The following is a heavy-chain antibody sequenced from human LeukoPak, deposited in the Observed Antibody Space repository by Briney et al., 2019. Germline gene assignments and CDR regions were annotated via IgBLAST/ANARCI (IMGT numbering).Heavy chain of an antibody. Sequence: GGSLRLSCAASGFTFSSYAMSWVCQAPGKGLEWVSTITTSGGSSYYADSVKGRFTISRDNSKNTLYLQMNSLRVEDTAVYYCAKATSVTTLFDYWGQGTLVTVSS. CDR2: ITTSGGSS. CDR3: AKATSVTTLFDY. J-gene: IGHJ4*02. V-gene: IGHV3-23*01. CDR1: GFTFSSYA. D-gene: IGHD4-17*01.